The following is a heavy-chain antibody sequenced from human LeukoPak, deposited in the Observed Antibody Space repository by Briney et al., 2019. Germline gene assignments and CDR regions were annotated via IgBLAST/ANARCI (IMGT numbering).Heavy chain of an antibody. CDR1: GGSISSSSYY. CDR2: IYYSGST. V-gene: IGHV4-39*07. CDR3: AREGTGTRTFDY. J-gene: IGHJ4*02. D-gene: IGHD1-1*01. Sequence: SETLSLTCTVSGGSISSSSYYWGWIRQPPGKGLEWIGSIYYSGSTYYNPSLKSRVTISVDTSKNQFSLKLTSVTVADTAVYYCAREGTGTRTFDYWGQGTLVTVSS.